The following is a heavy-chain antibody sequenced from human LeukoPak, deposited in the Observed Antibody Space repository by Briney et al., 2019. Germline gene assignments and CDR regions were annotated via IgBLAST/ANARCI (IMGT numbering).Heavy chain of an antibody. D-gene: IGHD2-8*01. V-gene: IGHV1-2*02. Sequence: ASVKVSCKASGYTFTAYDIHWVRQAPGQGLEWMGWINADNGGTRYAEKFQGRVTMTRDTSISTVYMELSRLTSDDTALYYCARGHCTNATCRTFDYWGQGTLVTGSS. CDR1: GYTFTAYD. J-gene: IGHJ4*02. CDR2: INADNGGT. CDR3: ARGHCTNATCRTFDY.